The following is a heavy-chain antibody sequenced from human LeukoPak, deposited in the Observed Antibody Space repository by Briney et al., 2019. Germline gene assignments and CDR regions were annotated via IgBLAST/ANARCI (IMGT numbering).Heavy chain of an antibody. CDR1: GSTFSSYW. J-gene: IGHJ4*02. CDR2: IKQDGSEK. Sequence: PGGSLRLSCAASGSTFSSYWMSWVRQAPGKGLEWVANIKQDGSEKYYVDSVKGRFTISRDNAKNSLYLQMNSLRAEDTAVYYCAREGTMVRGVFGYWGQGTLVTVSS. D-gene: IGHD3-10*01. CDR3: AREGTMVRGVFGY. V-gene: IGHV3-7*01.